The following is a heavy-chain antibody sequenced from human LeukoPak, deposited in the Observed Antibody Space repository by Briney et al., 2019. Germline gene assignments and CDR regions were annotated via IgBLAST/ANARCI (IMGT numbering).Heavy chain of an antibody. Sequence: PSETLSLTCTVSGGSISSYYWSWIRQPPGKGLEWIGYSFFSGSTNYNPSLKSRVTISLDTSKNQFSLRLSSVTAADTAVYYCARGGLSSGWYGWGQGTLVTVSS. J-gene: IGHJ4*02. CDR3: ARGGLSSGWYG. V-gene: IGHV4-59*01. CDR2: SFFSGST. CDR1: GGSISSYY. D-gene: IGHD6-19*01.